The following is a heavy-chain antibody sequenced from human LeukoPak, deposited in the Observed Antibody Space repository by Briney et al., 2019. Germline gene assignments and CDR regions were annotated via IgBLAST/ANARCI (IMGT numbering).Heavy chain of an antibody. J-gene: IGHJ4*02. V-gene: IGHV3-23*01. Sequence: PGGSLRLSCAASGFTFSSYAMSWVRQATEKGLEWVSAISGSGGSAYYADSVKGRFTISRDNSKNTLYLQMNSLRAEDTAVYYCAKDGSGSYPSLFDYWGREPWSPSPQ. CDR1: GFTFSSYA. D-gene: IGHD1-26*01. CDR2: ISGSGGSA. CDR3: AKDGSGSYPSLFDY.